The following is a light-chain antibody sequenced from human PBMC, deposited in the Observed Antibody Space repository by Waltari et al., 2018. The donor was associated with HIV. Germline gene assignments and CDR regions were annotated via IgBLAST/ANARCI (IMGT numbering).Light chain of an antibody. CDR3: SSYVGSSTSWL. Sequence: QSALTQPASVSGSPGQSIVLPCTGTSDHVGYYHFVSCYQQPPGKVPKLVIYDVTSRPSGVSNRFSGSKSGNTASLTISGLRADDEADYYCSSYVGSSTSWLFGGGTKLTV. J-gene: IGLJ3*02. CDR2: DVT. CDR1: SDHVGYYHF. V-gene: IGLV2-14*03.